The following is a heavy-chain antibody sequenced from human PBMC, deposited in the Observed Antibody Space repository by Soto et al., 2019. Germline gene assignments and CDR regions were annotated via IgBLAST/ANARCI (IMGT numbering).Heavy chain of an antibody. Sequence: PGGSLRLSCAASGFTFSSYSMNWVRQAPGKGLEWVSAISATGASTYYAVSVKGRFTLSRDNSKNTLSLQMDSLRADDTAVYYCAKADSEGVRYFNNYNMAVWGQGTAVTVSS. CDR1: GFTFSSYS. V-gene: IGHV3-23*01. J-gene: IGHJ6*02. CDR3: AKADSEGVRYFNNYNMAV. D-gene: IGHD3-9*01. CDR2: ISATGAST.